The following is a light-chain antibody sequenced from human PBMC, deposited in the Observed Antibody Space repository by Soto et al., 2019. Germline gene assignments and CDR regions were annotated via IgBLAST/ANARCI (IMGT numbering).Light chain of an antibody. CDR1: QSVDKY. CDR3: QQRGNRPPWT. J-gene: IGKJ1*01. Sequence: DIVMTQSPATLSLSPGERATLSCRASQSVDKYLVWYQQKPGQAPRLLIYDASNRATGIPARFSGSGSGTDFTLTISSLEPEDFAVYYCQQRGNRPPWTFGQGTKVEIK. CDR2: DAS. V-gene: IGKV3-11*01.